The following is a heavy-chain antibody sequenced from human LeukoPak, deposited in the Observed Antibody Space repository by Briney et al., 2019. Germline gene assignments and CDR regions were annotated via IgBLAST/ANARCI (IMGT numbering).Heavy chain of an antibody. J-gene: IGHJ4*02. V-gene: IGHV3-48*03. CDR3: ARLGREEYCSGGSCYLFLD. D-gene: IGHD2-15*01. Sequence: GGSLRLSCAASGFTFSSYEMNWVRQAPGKGLEWVSYISSSGSTIYYADSVKGRFTISRDNAKNSLYLQMNSLRAEDTALYYCARLGREEYCSGGSCYLFLDWGQGTLVTVSS. CDR2: ISSSGSTI. CDR1: GFTFSSYE.